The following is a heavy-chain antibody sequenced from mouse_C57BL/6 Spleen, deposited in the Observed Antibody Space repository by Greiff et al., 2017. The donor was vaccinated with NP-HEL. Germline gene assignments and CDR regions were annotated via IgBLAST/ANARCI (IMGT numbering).Heavy chain of an antibody. J-gene: IGHJ4*01. D-gene: IGHD1-1*01. CDR3: ARHSITTLVVPYALDY. Sequence: VQLQQSGAELVKPGASVKLSCKASGYTFTEYTIHWVTQRSGQGLEWIGWFYPGSGRIKYNEKFKDKATLTADKSSRTVYMELSRLTYADAAVFCAARHSITTLVVPYALDYWGQGTSVTVSS. CDR2: FYPGSGRI. V-gene: IGHV1-62-2*01. CDR1: GYTFTEYT.